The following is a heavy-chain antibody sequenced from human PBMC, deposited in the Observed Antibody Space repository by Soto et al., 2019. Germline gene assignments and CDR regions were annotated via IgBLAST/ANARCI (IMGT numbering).Heavy chain of an antibody. CDR2: IYYSGST. D-gene: IGHD3-3*01. CDR1: GGSISSGGYY. J-gene: IGHJ6*02. V-gene: IGHV4-31*03. CDR3: ARDSASYDFWSGYSYGMDV. Sequence: SETLSLTCTVSGGSISSGGYYWSWIRQHPGKGLEWIGYIYYSGSTYYNPSLKSRVTISVDTSKNQFSLKLSSVTAADTAVYYCARDSASYDFWSGYSYGMDVWGQGTTVTVSS.